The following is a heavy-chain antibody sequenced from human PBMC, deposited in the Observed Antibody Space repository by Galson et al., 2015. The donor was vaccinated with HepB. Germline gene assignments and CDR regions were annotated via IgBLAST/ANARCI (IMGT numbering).Heavy chain of an antibody. CDR2: IIPILGIA. Sequence: SVKVSCKASGGTFSSYAISWVRQAPGQGLEWMGRIIPILGIANYAQKFQGRVTITADKSTSTAYMELSSLRSEDTAVYYCASRPDGGGSDAFDIWGQGTMVTVSS. CDR3: ASRPDGGGSDAFDI. D-gene: IGHD4-23*01. CDR1: GGTFSSYA. V-gene: IGHV1-69*04. J-gene: IGHJ3*02.